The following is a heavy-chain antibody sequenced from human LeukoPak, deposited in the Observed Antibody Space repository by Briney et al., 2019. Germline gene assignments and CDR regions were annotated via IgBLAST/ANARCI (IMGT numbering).Heavy chain of an antibody. D-gene: IGHD3-10*02. J-gene: IGHJ4*02. CDR1: GFTFSSYG. Sequence: GGSLRLSCAASGFTFSSYGMHWVRQAPGKGLEGVAVISYDGSNKYYADSVKGRFTISRDNSKNTLYLQMNSLKTEDTAVYYCTTRFLGSAYGYWGQGTLVTVSS. CDR3: TTRFLGSAYGY. CDR2: ISYDGSNK. V-gene: IGHV3-30*03.